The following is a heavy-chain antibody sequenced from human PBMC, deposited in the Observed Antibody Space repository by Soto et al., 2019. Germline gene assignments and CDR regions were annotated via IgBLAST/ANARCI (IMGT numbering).Heavy chain of an antibody. CDR1: GFPFTSYG. V-gene: IGHV3-30*03. CDR2: ISYDGSDK. CDR3: VGGQYYFDY. Sequence: QVQLVESGGGVVQPGRSLRLSCAASGFPFTSYGMHWVREGPDKGLEWVAIISYDGSDKYYADSVKGRFTISRDNSKITLYRQMNSLRPEDTALYYCVGGQYYFDYRGQGTLVIVSS. J-gene: IGHJ4*02. D-gene: IGHD3-10*01.